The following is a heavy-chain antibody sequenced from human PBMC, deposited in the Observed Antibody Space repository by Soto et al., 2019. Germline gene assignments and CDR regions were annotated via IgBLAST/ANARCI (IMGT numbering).Heavy chain of an antibody. CDR1: GGSISSGGYY. Sequence: PSETLSLTCTVSGGSISSGGYYWSWIRQHPGKGLEWIGYIYYSGSTYYNPSLKSRVTISVDTSKNQFPLKLSSVTAADTAVYYCARGELLTGLDYWGQGTLVTVSS. D-gene: IGHD1-7*01. J-gene: IGHJ4*02. V-gene: IGHV4-31*02. CDR3: ARGELLTGLDY. CDR2: IYYSGST.